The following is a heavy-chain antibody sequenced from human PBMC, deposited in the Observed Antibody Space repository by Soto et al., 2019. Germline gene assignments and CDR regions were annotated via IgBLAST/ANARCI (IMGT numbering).Heavy chain of an antibody. V-gene: IGHV1-3*01. CDR1: GYTFTSYA. J-gene: IGHJ4*02. D-gene: IGHD3-22*01. CDR3: ARDAYYYDSSGLFDY. CDR2: INAGNGNT. Sequence: ASVKVSCKDSGYTFTSYAMHWVRQAPGQRLEWMGWINAGNGNTKYSQKFQGRVTITRDTSASTAYMELSSLRSEDTAVYYCARDAYYYDSSGLFDYWGQGTLVTVSS.